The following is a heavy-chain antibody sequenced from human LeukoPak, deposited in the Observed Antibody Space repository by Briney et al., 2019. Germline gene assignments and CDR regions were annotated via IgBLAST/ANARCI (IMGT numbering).Heavy chain of an antibody. J-gene: IGHJ4*02. CDR3: ARGEQRKGSEDY. CDR2: INHSGST. D-gene: IGHD6-25*01. V-gene: IGHV4-34*01. CDR1: GGSFSGYY. Sequence: SETLSLTCAVYGGSFSGYYWSWIRQPPGKGLEWIGEINHSGSTNYNPSLKSRVTISVDTSKNQFSLKLSSVTAADTAVYYCARGEQRKGSEDYWGQGTLVAVSS.